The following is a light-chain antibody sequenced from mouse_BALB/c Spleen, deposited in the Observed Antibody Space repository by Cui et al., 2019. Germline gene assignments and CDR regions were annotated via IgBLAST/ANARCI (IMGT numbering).Light chain of an antibody. V-gene: IGKV4-55*01. Sequence: QIVLTQSPAIITGAPGEKVTRTCTGSSSVSYMYWYQQKPGSSPRLLIYDTSKLASGVPVRFSGSGSGTSYSLTISRMEDEDAATYYCQQWSSYPRTFGGGTKLEIK. J-gene: IGKJ1*01. CDR2: DTS. CDR3: QQWSSYPRT. CDR1: SSVSY.